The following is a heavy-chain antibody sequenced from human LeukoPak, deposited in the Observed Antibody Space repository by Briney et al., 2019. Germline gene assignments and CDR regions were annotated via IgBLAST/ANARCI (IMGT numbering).Heavy chain of an antibody. CDR3: ARESPSAGFDY. Sequence: SETLSLTCAVYGGSFSGYYWSWIRQPPGKGLEWIGEINHSGSTNYNPSLKSRVTISVDTSKNQFSLKLSSVTAADTAVYYCARESPSAGFDYWGQGTLATVSS. J-gene: IGHJ4*02. D-gene: IGHD6-13*01. CDR1: GGSFSGYY. V-gene: IGHV4-34*01. CDR2: INHSGST.